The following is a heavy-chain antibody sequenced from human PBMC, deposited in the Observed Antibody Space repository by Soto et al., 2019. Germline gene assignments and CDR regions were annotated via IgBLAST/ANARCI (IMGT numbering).Heavy chain of an antibody. CDR2: INHSGST. J-gene: IGHJ4*02. CDR3: ASLIGYCSGGSCPVDY. V-gene: IGHV4-34*01. CDR1: GGSFSGYY. D-gene: IGHD2-15*01. Sequence: TSETLSLTCAVYGGSFSGYYWSWIRQPPGKGLEWIGEINHSGSTNYNPSLKSRVTISVDTSKNQFSLKLSSVTAADTAVYYCASLIGYCSGGSCPVDYWGQGTLVTVSS.